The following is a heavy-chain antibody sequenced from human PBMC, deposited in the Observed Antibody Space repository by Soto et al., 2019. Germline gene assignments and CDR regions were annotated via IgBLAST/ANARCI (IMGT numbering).Heavy chain of an antibody. J-gene: IGHJ4*02. V-gene: IGHV4-34*01. D-gene: IGHD3-22*01. CDR3: ASLNYYDSSGYYYVVDY. CDR2: INHSGST. Sequence: LSLTCAVYGGSFSGYYRSWIRQPPGKGLEWIGEINHSGSTNYNPSLKSRVTISVDTSKNQFSLKLSSVTAADTAVYYCASLNYYDSSGYYYVVDYWGQGTLVTVPQ. CDR1: GGSFSGYY.